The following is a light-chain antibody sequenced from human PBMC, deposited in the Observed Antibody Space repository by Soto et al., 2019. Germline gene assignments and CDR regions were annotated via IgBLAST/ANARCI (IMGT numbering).Light chain of an antibody. CDR1: QSVTSSS. J-gene: IGKJ2*01. CDR2: GSS. V-gene: IGKV3-20*01. Sequence: EIVLTQSPGTLSLSPGERATLSCRASQSVTSSSLAWYQQQPGQAPRLLIYGSSRRATGIPDRFSGSGSGTDFTLTISRLEPDDFAVYFCQQYGSSSVAFGQGTKLEIK. CDR3: QQYGSSSVA.